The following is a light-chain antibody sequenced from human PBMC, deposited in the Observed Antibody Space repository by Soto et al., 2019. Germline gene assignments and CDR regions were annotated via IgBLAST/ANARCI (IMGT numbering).Light chain of an antibody. V-gene: IGLV2-8*01. CDR1: SSDVGDYNY. CDR3: SSYAGKGV. CDR2: EVS. Sequence: QSALTQPPSASGSPGQSVTISCTGTSSDVGDYNYVSWYQQHPGKAPKLMIYEVSKRPSGVPDRFSGSKSGNTASLTVSGIQAEDEADYYCSSYAGKGVFGGGTKVTVL. J-gene: IGLJ2*01.